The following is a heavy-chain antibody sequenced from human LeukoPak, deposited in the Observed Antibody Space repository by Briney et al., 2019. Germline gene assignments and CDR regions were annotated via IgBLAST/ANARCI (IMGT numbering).Heavy chain of an antibody. Sequence: GRSLRLSCAASGCTFSSYGMHWVRQAPGKGLEWVAVISYDGSNKYYADSVKGRFTISRDNSKNTLYLQMNSLRAEDTAVYYCAKDQGSSSSYAFDYWGQGTLVTVSS. J-gene: IGHJ4*02. CDR3: AKDQGSSSSYAFDY. CDR2: ISYDGSNK. D-gene: IGHD6-13*01. CDR1: GCTFSSYG. V-gene: IGHV3-30*18.